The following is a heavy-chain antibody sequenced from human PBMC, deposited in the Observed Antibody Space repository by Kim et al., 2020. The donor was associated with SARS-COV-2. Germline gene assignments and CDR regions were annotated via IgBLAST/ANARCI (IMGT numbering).Heavy chain of an antibody. CDR1: GGTFSSYA. CDR3: AYYYDSSGYPGYYGMDV. J-gene: IGHJ6*02. V-gene: IGHV1-69*13. D-gene: IGHD3-22*01. CDR2: IIPIFGTA. Sequence: SVKVSCKASGGTFSSYAISWVRQAPGQGLEWMGGIIPIFGTANYAQKFQGRVTITADESTSTAYMELSSLRSEDTAVYYCAYYYDSSGYPGYYGMDVWGQGTTVTVSS.